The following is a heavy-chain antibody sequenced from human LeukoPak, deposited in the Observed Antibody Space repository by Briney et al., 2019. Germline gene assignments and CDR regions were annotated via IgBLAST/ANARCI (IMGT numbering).Heavy chain of an antibody. CDR1: GYTFTSYG. J-gene: IGHJ6*03. V-gene: IGHV1-18*01. Sequence: GASVKVSCKASGYTFTSYGISWVRQAPGQGLEWMGWISAYNGNTNYAQKLQGRVTMTTDTSTSTAYMELRSLRSDDTAVYYCARAPIWGGMVTYYYMDVWGKGTTVTVS. CDR3: ARAPIWGGMVTYYYMDV. CDR2: ISAYNGNT. D-gene: IGHD3-16*01.